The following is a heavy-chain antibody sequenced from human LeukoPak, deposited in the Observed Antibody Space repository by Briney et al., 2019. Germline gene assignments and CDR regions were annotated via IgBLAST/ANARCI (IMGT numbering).Heavy chain of an antibody. Sequence: NPGGSLRLSCAASGFTFSSYSMNWVRQAPGKGLEWVSSISSSSSSYIYYADSVKGRFTISRDNAKNSLYLQMNSLRAEDTAVYYCARSPTLWHMSFDPWGQGTLVTVSS. D-gene: IGHD2-21*01. CDR2: ISSSSSSYI. CDR3: ARSPTLWHMSFDP. J-gene: IGHJ5*02. CDR1: GFTFSSYS. V-gene: IGHV3-21*01.